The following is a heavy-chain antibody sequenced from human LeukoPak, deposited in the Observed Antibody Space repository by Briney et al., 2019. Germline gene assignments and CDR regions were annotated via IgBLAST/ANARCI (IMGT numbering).Heavy chain of an antibody. CDR2: IYYSGST. Sequence: PSETPSLTCTVSGGSISSYYWSWIRQPPGKGLEWIGYIYYSGSTNYNPSLKSRVTISVDTSKNQFSLKLSSVTAADTAVYYCARGAIGAAYFDYWGQGTLVTVSS. J-gene: IGHJ4*02. CDR1: GGSISSYY. V-gene: IGHV4-59*01. D-gene: IGHD1-26*01. CDR3: ARGAIGAAYFDY.